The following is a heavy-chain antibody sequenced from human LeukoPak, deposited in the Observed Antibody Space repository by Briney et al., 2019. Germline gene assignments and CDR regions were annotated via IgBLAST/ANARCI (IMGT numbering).Heavy chain of an antibody. Sequence: SETLSLTCTVSGGSISSYYWSWIRQPAGKGLEWIGRIYTSGSTNYNPSLKSRVTMSVDTSKNQFSVKLSSVTAADAAVYYCARGRIHYDSTGYYYWGQGTLVTVSS. CDR3: ARGRIHYDSTGYYY. V-gene: IGHV4-4*07. J-gene: IGHJ4*02. CDR1: GGSISSYY. CDR2: IYTSGST. D-gene: IGHD3-22*01.